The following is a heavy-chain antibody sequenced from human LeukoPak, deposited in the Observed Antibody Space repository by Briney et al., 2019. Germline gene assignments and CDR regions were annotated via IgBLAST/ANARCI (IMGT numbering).Heavy chain of an antibody. CDR1: GGSISSSSYY. CDR2: IYYSGST. J-gene: IGHJ6*03. Sequence: SETLSLTCTVSGGSISSSSYYWSWIRQPPGKGLEWIGYIYYSGSTNYNPSLRSRVTISVDTSKNQFSLKLSSVTAADTAVYYCARVLDILTVRPRGYYMDVWGKGTTVTISS. CDR3: ARVLDILTVRPRGYYMDV. D-gene: IGHD3-9*01. V-gene: IGHV4-61*01.